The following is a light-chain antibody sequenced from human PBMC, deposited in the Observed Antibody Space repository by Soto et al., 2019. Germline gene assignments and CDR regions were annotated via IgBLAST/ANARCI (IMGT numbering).Light chain of an antibody. CDR2: GAS. V-gene: IGKV3-20*01. CDR1: QSLSGTS. J-gene: IGKJ1*01. Sequence: EIVLTQSPRTLSLSPGERATLSCRASQSLSGTSLVWYQQKRGQAPRLLIFGASRRATGIPDRFSGGGSGTDFTLTISRLGPEDFAMYYCQNYRDSSWTFGQGTKVEIK. CDR3: QNYRDSSWT.